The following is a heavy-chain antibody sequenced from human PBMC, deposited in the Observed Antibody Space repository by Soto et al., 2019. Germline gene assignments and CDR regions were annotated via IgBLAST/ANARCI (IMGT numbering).Heavy chain of an antibody. CDR1: GGSISSSSYY. CDR3: ARLNIFVLRYFDPAIGFFDP. J-gene: IGHJ5*02. D-gene: IGHD3-9*01. CDR2: IYYSGST. V-gene: IGHV4-39*01. Sequence: SETLSLTCTVSGGSISSSSYYWGWIRQPPGKGLEWIGSIYYSGSTYYNPSLKSRVTISVDTSKNQFSLKLSSVTAADTAVYYCARLNIFVLRYFDPAIGFFDPWGQGNLVTGS.